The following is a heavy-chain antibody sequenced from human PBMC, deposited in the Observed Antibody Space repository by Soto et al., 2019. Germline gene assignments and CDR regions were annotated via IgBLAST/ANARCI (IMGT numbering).Heavy chain of an antibody. D-gene: IGHD2-15*01. J-gene: IGHJ4*02. CDR2: IYPGDSDT. Sequence: GGSLSLSCKGSGYSFTSYWIGWVRQMPGKGLEWMGIIYPGDSDTRYSPSFQGQVTISADKSISTAYLQWSSLKASDTAMYYCARLAADIVVVVAASYPDYWGQGTLVTVSS. CDR3: ARLAADIVVVVAASYPDY. V-gene: IGHV5-51*01. CDR1: GYSFTSYW.